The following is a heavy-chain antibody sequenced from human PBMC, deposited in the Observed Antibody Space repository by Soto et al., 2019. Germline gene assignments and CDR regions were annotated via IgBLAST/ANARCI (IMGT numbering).Heavy chain of an antibody. CDR1: GYTFTSYG. J-gene: IGHJ3*02. D-gene: IGHD4-17*01. Sequence: QVQLVQSGAEVKKPGASVKVSCKASGYTFTSYGISWVRQAPGQGLEWMGWISAYNGNTNYAQKLQGRVTMTTDTAMRTAYMELMSLRSDDTAVYYCARDYGDYALGAFDIWGQGTMVTVSS. V-gene: IGHV1-18*01. CDR3: ARDYGDYALGAFDI. CDR2: ISAYNGNT.